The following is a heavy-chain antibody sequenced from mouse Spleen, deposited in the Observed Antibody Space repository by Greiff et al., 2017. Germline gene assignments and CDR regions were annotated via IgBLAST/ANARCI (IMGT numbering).Heavy chain of an antibody. CDR3: ARGDYALFAY. V-gene: IGHV5-17*02. CDR1: GFTFSSFG. CDR2: ISSGSSTI. J-gene: IGHJ3*01. Sequence: EVKVVESGGGLVQPGGSRKLSCAASGFTFSSFGMHWVRQAPEKGLEWVAYISSGSSTIYYADTVKGRFTISRDNPKNTLFLQMTSLRSEDTAMYYCARGDYALFAYWGQGTLVTVSA. D-gene: IGHD2-4*01.